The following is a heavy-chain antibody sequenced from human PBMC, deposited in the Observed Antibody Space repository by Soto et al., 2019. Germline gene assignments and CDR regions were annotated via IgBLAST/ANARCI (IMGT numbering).Heavy chain of an antibody. CDR3: ARFWAIGYYDMDV. D-gene: IGHD2-2*01. V-gene: IGHV4-61*01. CDR1: GGSVSSGSYY. J-gene: IGHJ6*02. Sequence: ASETLSLTCTVSGGSVSSGSYYWSWIRQPPGKGLEWIGYIHYSGSTNYNPSLKSRVTISVDTSKNQFSLKLSSVTAADTAVYYCARFWAIGYYDMDVWGQGTTVTVSS. CDR2: IHYSGST.